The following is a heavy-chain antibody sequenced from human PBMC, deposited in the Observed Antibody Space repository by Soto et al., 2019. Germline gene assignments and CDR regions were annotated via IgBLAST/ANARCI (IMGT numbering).Heavy chain of an antibody. D-gene: IGHD3-10*02. Sequence: EVQLVESGGGLVKPGGSLRLSCAASGFTFSSYSMNWVRQAPGKGLEWVSSISSSSSYIYYADSVKGRFTISRDNAKNSLYRQMDRLRAEDTAVYYCARDVRRTLYWYFDLWGRGTLVTVSS. J-gene: IGHJ2*01. CDR1: GFTFSSYS. CDR2: ISSSSSYI. CDR3: ARDVRRTLYWYFDL. V-gene: IGHV3-21*01.